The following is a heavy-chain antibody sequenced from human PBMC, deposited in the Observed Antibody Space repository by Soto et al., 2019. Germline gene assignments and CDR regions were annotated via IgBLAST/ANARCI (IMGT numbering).Heavy chain of an antibody. V-gene: IGHV1-69*08. D-gene: IGHD4-17*01. J-gene: IGHJ4*02. Sequence: QVQLVQSGAEVKKPGSSVKVSCKASGGTFSSYTISWVRQAPGQGLEWMGRIIPILGIANYAQKFQGRVTSTADKSTSTAYMELRSLRSEDTAVYYCAGDGRSIDYGDYGFDYWGQGSLVTVSS. CDR1: GGTFSSYT. CDR3: AGDGRSIDYGDYGFDY. CDR2: IIPILGIA.